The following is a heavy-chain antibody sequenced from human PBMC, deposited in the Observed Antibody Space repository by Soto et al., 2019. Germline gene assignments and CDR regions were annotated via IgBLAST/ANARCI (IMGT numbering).Heavy chain of an antibody. CDR2: IYATGTT. V-gene: IGHV4-4*07. CDR3: ARYRREAVAGYTLDN. CDR1: VASISGLY. D-gene: IGHD6-13*01. Sequence: SLPWTVSVASISGLYCSWIRTSAGKGLEWIGRIYATGTTDYNPSLKSRVMMSVDTSKSQFSLKVNSMTAADTAVYYCARYRREAVAGYTLDNWGQGILVTVSS. J-gene: IGHJ4*02.